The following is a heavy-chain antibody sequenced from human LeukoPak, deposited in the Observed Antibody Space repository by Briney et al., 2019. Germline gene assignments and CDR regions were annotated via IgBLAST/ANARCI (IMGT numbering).Heavy chain of an antibody. V-gene: IGHV3-23*01. CDR3: ANDFDH. J-gene: IGHJ4*02. CDR2: ISGSDDNT. Sequence: GGSLRLSCAASGFTFNNYAMSWVRQAPGKGLEWVSTISGSDDNTYYADSVKGRFTISRDTSKNTLYLQMNSLRADDTALYYCANDFDHWGQGTLVTVSS. CDR1: GFTFNNYA.